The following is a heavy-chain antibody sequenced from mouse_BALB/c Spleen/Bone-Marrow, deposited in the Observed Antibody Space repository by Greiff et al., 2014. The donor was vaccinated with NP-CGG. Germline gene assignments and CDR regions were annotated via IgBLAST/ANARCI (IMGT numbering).Heavy chain of an antibody. J-gene: IGHJ2*01. Sequence: QVQLQQSXAELARPGASVKLSCKASGYTFTSYWMQWVKQRPGQGLEWIGAIYPGDGDTRYTQKFKGKATLTADKSSSTAYMQLSSLASEDSAVYYCARDEHYFDYWGQGTTLTVSS. V-gene: IGHV1-87*01. CDR2: IYPGDGDT. CDR3: ARDEHYFDY. CDR1: GYTFTSYW.